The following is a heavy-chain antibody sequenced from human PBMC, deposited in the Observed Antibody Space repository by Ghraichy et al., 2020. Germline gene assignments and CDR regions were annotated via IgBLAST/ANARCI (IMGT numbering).Heavy chain of an antibody. CDR1: GGSISSGGYY. D-gene: IGHD3-3*01. J-gene: IGHJ2*01. V-gene: IGHV4-31*03. Sequence: SETLSLTCTVSGGSISSGGYYWSWLRQHPGKGLEWIGYIYYSGSTYYNPSLKRRVNIPVDTSKNQFSLKLSSVTAADTAVYYCARDPFWSGYYPYWYFDLWGRGTRVTVSS. CDR2: IYYSGST. CDR3: ARDPFWSGYYPYWYFDL.